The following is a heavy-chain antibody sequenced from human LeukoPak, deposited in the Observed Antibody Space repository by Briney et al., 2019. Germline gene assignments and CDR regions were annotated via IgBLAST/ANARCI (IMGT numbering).Heavy chain of an antibody. J-gene: IGHJ4*02. D-gene: IGHD3-16*02. Sequence: GGSLRLSCAASGLTFSSYATSCVRQAPGKGLEWGSAISGSGGSTYHADSVKGRFTISRDNSKTTLSLQMNSLRAEDTAVYYCAKALITFGGVIVTPFDYWGQGTLVTVSS. V-gene: IGHV3-23*01. CDR3: AKALITFGGVIVTPFDY. CDR2: ISGSGGST. CDR1: GLTFSSYA.